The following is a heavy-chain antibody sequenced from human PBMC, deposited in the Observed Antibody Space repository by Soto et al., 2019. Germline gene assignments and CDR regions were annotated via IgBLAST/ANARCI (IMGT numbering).Heavy chain of an antibody. Sequence: GGSLRLSCAASGFTFSSYGIHWVRQAPGKGLEWVAVISYDENTKDYGDSVKGRFTVSRDNSNNTLYLQMHSLTSEDTAVYYCAKVAASSWHANWFAPWGQGTLVTVSS. D-gene: IGHD6-13*01. CDR2: ISYDENTK. J-gene: IGHJ5*02. CDR1: GFTFSSYG. V-gene: IGHV3-30*18. CDR3: AKVAASSWHANWFAP.